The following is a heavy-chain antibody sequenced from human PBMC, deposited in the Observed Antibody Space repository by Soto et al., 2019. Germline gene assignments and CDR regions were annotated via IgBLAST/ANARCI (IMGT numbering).Heavy chain of an antibody. CDR2: MYYSGRT. CDR3: ARHGNTVTTGYYYGMDV. CDR1: GASISSSNYY. Sequence: SETLSLTCTVSGASISSSNYYWGWIRQPPGRGLEWIGTMYYSGRTYYNPSLKSRVTTSVDTSKNQFSLKLSAVTATDTAVYYCARHGNTVTTGYYYGMDVWGQGTTVTV. V-gene: IGHV4-39*01. J-gene: IGHJ6*02. D-gene: IGHD4-17*01.